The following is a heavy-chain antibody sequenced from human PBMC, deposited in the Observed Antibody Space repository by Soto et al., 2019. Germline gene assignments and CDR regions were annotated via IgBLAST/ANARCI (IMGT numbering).Heavy chain of an antibody. J-gene: IGHJ6*02. CDR1: GGSVSSGSYY. Sequence: PSETLSLTCTVSGGSVSSGSYYWSWIRQPPGKGLEWIGYIYYSGSTNYNPSLKSRVTISVDTSKNQFSLKLSSVTAADTAVYYCARVTVRGQYYYGMDVWGQGTTVTVSS. CDR2: IYYSGST. CDR3: ARVTVRGQYYYGMDV. V-gene: IGHV4-61*01. D-gene: IGHD3-10*01.